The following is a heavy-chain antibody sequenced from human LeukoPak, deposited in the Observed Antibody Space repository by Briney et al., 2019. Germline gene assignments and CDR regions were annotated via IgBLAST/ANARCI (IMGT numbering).Heavy chain of an antibody. CDR2: INHSGST. J-gene: IGHJ6*02. V-gene: IGHV4-34*01. Sequence: PSETLSLTCAVYGGSFSGYYWSWIRQPPGKGLEWIGEINHSGSTNYNPSLKSRVTISVDTSKNQFSLRLSSVTAADTAVYYCAREDDTAMAPYYYYGMDVWGQGTTVTVSS. D-gene: IGHD5-18*01. CDR1: GGSFSGYY. CDR3: AREDDTAMAPYYYYGMDV.